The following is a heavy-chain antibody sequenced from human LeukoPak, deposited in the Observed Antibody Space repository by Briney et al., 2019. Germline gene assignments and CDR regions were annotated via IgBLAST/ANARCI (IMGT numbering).Heavy chain of an antibody. D-gene: IGHD3-22*01. CDR2: IYYSGST. V-gene: IGHV4-39*01. CDR1: GGSISSSSYY. Sequence: PLETLSLTCTVSGGSISSSSYYSGWIRQPPGKGLEWIGSIYYSGSTYYNPSLKSRVTISVDTSKNQFSLKLSSVTAADTAVYYCARPMGCDSSGWFDPWGQGTLVTVSS. J-gene: IGHJ5*02. CDR3: ARPMGCDSSGWFDP.